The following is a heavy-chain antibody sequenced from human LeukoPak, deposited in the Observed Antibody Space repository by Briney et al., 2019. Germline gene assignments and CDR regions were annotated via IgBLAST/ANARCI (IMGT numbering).Heavy chain of an antibody. CDR2: IYPSDSDT. Sequence: GESLKISCKGSGYSFNSYWIGWVCQMPGKGLEWMGIIYPSDSDTRYSPSFQGQVTFSADKSINTAYLQWSSLTASDTAMYYCARRGIVGATPGAFDYWGQGTLVTVS. CDR1: GYSFNSYW. CDR3: ARRGIVGATPGAFDY. D-gene: IGHD1-26*01. J-gene: IGHJ4*02. V-gene: IGHV5-51*01.